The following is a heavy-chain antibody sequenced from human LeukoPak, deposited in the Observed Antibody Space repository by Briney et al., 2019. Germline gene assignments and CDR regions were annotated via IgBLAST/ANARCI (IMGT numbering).Heavy chain of an antibody. CDR1: GGTLSSYA. CDR2: IIPIFGIA. D-gene: IGHD1-26*01. V-gene: IGHV1-69*04. CDR3: ARTFRRDGSYPFDY. Sequence: SLKVSCKASGGTLSSYAISWVRQAPGQGLEWMGRIIPIFGIANYAHKFQGRVTITADKSTSTAYMELSSLRSEDTAVYYCARTFRRDGSYPFDYWGQGTLVTVSS. J-gene: IGHJ4*02.